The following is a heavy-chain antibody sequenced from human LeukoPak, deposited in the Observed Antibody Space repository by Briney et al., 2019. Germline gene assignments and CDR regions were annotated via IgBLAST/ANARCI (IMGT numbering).Heavy chain of an antibody. V-gene: IGHV3-64*01. Sequence: GGSLRLSCAASGFTFSSYAMHWVRQAPGKGLEYVSAISSNGGSTYYANSVKGRFTISRDNAKNSLYLQMNSLRAEDTALYHCARALHEYSSRYNWFDPWGQGTLVTVSS. CDR2: ISSNGGST. CDR1: GFTFSSYA. J-gene: IGHJ5*02. CDR3: ARALHEYSSRYNWFDP. D-gene: IGHD6-6*01.